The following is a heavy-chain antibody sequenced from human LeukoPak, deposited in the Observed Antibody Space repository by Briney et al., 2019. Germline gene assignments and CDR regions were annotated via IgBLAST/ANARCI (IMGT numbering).Heavy chain of an antibody. CDR3: KRRSGCPIQHYVARGGRQPIKLKMFNY. Sequence: WIRQPPGKGLEWIGEINHSRSTNYNPSLKSRVTISVDTSKNQFSLKLRSVTAADTAILHGKRRSGCPIQHYVARGGRQPIKLKMFNYWSPETLVTVSS. CDR2: INHSRST. J-gene: IGHJ4*02. V-gene: IGHV4-34*01. D-gene: IGHD5-18*01.